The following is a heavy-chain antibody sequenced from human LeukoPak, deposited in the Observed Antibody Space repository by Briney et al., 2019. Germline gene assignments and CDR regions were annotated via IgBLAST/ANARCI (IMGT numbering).Heavy chain of an antibody. CDR1: GGSISSGGYY. V-gene: IGHV4-31*03. Sequence: SQTLSLTCTVSGGSISSGGYYWSWIRQHPGKGLEWIGYIYYSGSTYYNPSLKSRVTISVDTSKNQFSLKLSSVTAADTAVYYCARGAEMAPLAGAFDIWGQGTMVTVSS. D-gene: IGHD5-24*01. J-gene: IGHJ3*02. CDR2: IYYSGST. CDR3: ARGAEMAPLAGAFDI.